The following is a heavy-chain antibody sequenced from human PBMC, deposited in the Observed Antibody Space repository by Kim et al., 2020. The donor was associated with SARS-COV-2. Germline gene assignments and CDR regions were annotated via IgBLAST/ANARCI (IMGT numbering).Heavy chain of an antibody. CDR2: ISNDGKSK. CDR3: VGEHAYASGRCGWFDP. V-gene: IGHV3-30*03. Sequence: GGSLRLSCVGSGITLSSYTIHWVRQAPGKGLEWVTGISNDGKSKYYAESVKGRSTIARDQSNNILNLQMNSLRPEDTAVYYCVGEHAYASGRCGWFDPWG. D-gene: IGHD3-10*01. J-gene: IGHJ5*02. CDR1: GITLSSYT.